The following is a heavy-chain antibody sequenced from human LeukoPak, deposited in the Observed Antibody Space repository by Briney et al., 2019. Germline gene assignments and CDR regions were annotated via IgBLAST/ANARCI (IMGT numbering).Heavy chain of an antibody. V-gene: IGHV1-2*02. CDR3: ARDGSGSYYIYNCFDP. CDR1: GYTFTGYY. Sequence: ASVKLSCKASGYTFTGYYMHWVRQAPGQGLEWMGWINPNSGGTNYAQKFQGRVAMTWDTSISTAYMELSRLRSDDTAVYYCARDGSGSYYIYNCFDPWGQGTLVTVSS. J-gene: IGHJ5*02. D-gene: IGHD3-10*01. CDR2: INPNSGGT.